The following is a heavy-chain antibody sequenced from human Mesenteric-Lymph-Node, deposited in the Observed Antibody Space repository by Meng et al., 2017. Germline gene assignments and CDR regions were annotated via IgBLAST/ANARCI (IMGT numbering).Heavy chain of an antibody. J-gene: IGHJ6*02. Sequence: ASVKVSCKASGYTFTSYDINWVRQATGQGLEWMGWMNHNSGNTGYAQKFQGRVTITRNTSISTAYMELSSLRSEDTAVYYCARWGKQWLVASGGYYYGMDVWGQGTTVTVSS. CDR3: ARWGKQWLVASGGYYYGMDV. D-gene: IGHD6-19*01. CDR2: MNHNSGNT. V-gene: IGHV1-8*03. CDR1: GYTFTSYD.